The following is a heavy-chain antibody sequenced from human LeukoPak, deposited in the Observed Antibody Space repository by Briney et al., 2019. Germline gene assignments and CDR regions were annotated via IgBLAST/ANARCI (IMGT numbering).Heavy chain of an antibody. CDR1: GFTVSSNY. Sequence: GGSLRLSCAASGFTVSSNYMSWVRQAPGKGLEWVSVIYSGGSTYYADSVKGRFTISRDNSKNTLYLQMNSLRAEDTAVYYCARVATMKYSGRLIHYYYYMDVWGKGTTVTVSS. CDR3: ARVATMKYSGRLIHYYYYMDV. D-gene: IGHD1-26*01. CDR2: IYSGGST. J-gene: IGHJ6*03. V-gene: IGHV3-66*02.